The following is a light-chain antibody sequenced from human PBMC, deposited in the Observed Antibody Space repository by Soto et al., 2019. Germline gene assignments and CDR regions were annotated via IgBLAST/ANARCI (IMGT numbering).Light chain of an antibody. CDR3: QQYHTYSWT. Sequence: DIQMTQSPSTLSASVVDGFTITCRASQTIDSWLAWYQQRPGKPPNLLIYKASTLASGVPSRFSGGGSGTEFTLTISSLQPDDFATYYRQQYHTYSWTFGQGTKVDIK. CDR2: KAS. J-gene: IGKJ1*01. V-gene: IGKV1-5*03. CDR1: QTIDSW.